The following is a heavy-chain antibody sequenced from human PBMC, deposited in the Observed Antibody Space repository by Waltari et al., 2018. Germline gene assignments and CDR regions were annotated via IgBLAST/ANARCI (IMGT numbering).Heavy chain of an antibody. D-gene: IGHD3-10*01. CDR1: GFTFRGYA. CDR2: MRGSGGDT. J-gene: IGHJ4*02. V-gene: IGHV3-23*01. CDR3: AKSLGDTYGRYPMDY. Sequence: EVQLLESGGGLVQPGGSLRLSCAASGFTFRGYAMTWVRQAPGKGLEGVSTMRGSGGDTYYADSVKGRFTIARDNSRNTLYQQMNTLRAGDTAVYYCAKSLGDTYGRYPMDYWGQGTLVTVSS.